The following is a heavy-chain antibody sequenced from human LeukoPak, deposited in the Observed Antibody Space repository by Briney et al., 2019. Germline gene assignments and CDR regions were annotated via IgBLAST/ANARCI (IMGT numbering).Heavy chain of an antibody. CDR2: IYSGGST. D-gene: IGHD2-15*01. V-gene: IGHV3-53*01. Sequence: PGGSLRLSCAASGFTVSSNHMSWVRQAPGEGLEWVSVIYSGGSTYYADSVKSRFTISRDNSKNTPYLQMISLRAEDTAVYYCARKYCSGGSCYWVDDYWGQGTLVTVSS. CDR1: GFTVSSNH. J-gene: IGHJ4*02. CDR3: ARKYCSGGSCYWVDDY.